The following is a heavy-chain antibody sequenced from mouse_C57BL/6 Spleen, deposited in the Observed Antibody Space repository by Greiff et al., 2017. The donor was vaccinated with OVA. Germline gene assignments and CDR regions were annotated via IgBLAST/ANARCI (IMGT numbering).Heavy chain of an antibody. CDR2: IRNKANGYTT. J-gene: IGHJ1*03. CDR3: ARSYYYGSSLYWYFDV. CDR1: GFTFTDYY. D-gene: IGHD1-1*01. Sequence: DVKLVESGGGLVQPGGSLSLSCAASGFTFTDYYMSWVRQPPGKALEWLGFIRNKANGYTTEYSASVKGRFTISRDNSQSILYLQMNALRAEDSATYYCARSYYYGSSLYWYFDVWGTGTTVTVSS. V-gene: IGHV7-3*01.